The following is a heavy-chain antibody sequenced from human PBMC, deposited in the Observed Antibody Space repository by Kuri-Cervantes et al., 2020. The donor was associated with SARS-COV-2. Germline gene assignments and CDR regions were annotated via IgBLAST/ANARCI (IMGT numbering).Heavy chain of an antibody. J-gene: IGHJ4*02. D-gene: IGHD6-19*01. CDR1: GGSFSGYY. V-gene: IGHV4-34*01. CDR3: ARALGVAVAGTD. Sequence: SETLSLTCAVYGGSFSGYYWSWIRQPPGKGLEWIGEINRSGSTNYNPSLKSRVTISVDTSKNQFSLKLSSVTAADTAVYYCARALGVAVAGTDWGQGTLVTVSS. CDR2: INRSGST.